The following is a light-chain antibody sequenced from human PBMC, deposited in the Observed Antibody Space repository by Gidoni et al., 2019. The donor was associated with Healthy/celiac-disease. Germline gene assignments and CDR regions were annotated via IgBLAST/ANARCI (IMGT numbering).Light chain of an antibody. CDR2: ASS. Sequence: DIQMTQSPSSLSASVGDRVTITCRASQSISSYLNWYQQKPGKAPKLLIYASSSLQSGVPSRFSGRGSGTDFTLTISSLQPEDFATYYCQQSYSTPWYTFGQGTKLEIK. V-gene: IGKV1-39*01. J-gene: IGKJ2*01. CDR1: QSISSY. CDR3: QQSYSTPWYT.